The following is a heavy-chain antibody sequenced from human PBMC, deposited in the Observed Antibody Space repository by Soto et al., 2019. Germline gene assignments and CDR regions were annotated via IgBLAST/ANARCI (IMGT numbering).Heavy chain of an antibody. CDR3: AAGVVPYGMDV. J-gene: IGHJ6*02. D-gene: IGHD2-15*01. CDR1: GYTLTELS. CDR2: FDPEDAET. V-gene: IGHV1-24*01. Sequence: AAVKVSCKVSGYTLTELSMHCVRQPPGKGLEWMGGFDPEDAETIYARRFQGRVTMTEDTSADTAYMELSSLRSEDTAVYYCAAGVVPYGMDVWGQGTTVTVSS.